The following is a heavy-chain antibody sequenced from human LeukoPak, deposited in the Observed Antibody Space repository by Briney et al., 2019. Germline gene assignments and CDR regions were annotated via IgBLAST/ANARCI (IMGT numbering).Heavy chain of an antibody. CDR2: IKEDGNEK. CDR1: GFTLSGYW. J-gene: IGHJ2*01. Sequence: PGGSLRLSCTASGFTLSGYWMSWVRRAPGKGLEWVANIKEDGNEKYYVDSVRGRFTISRDNAKNSVYLQVTSLRAEDTAVYYCAKGSLVGATFYWYFDLWGRGTLVTVSS. D-gene: IGHD1-26*01. CDR3: AKGSLVGATFYWYFDL. V-gene: IGHV3-7*01.